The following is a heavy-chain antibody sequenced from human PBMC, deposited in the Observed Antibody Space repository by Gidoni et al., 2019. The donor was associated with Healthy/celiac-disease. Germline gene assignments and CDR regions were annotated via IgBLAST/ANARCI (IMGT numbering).Heavy chain of an antibody. V-gene: IGHV3-21*01. Sequence: EVQLVESGGCLVKPGGSLRLSCAASGFTFISYTLHWVRQAPGKGLEWVSSISSSGSTIYYADSGKGRFTISRDNAKNSLYLQMNSLRAEDTAVYYCAALMYYDFWSGYYLGDAFDIWGQGTMVTVSS. CDR1: GFTFISYT. J-gene: IGHJ3*02. CDR3: AALMYYDFWSGYYLGDAFDI. D-gene: IGHD3-3*01. CDR2: ISSSGSTI.